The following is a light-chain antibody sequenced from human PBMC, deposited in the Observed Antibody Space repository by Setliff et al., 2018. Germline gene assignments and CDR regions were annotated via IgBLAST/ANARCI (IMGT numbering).Light chain of an antibody. CDR3: CSYAGSYTSFDV. J-gene: IGLJ1*01. V-gene: IGLV2-11*01. CDR2: DVS. Sequence: QSALAQPASVSGSPGQSITISCTGTSSDVGGYNYVSWYQQHPGKAPKLMIYDVSKRPSGVPDRFSGSKSGNTASLTISGLQAEDEADYYCCSYAGSYTSFDVFGTGTKVTV. CDR1: SSDVGGYNY.